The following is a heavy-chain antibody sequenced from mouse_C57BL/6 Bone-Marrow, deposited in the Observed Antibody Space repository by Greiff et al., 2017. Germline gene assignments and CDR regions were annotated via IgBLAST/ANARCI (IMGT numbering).Heavy chain of an antibody. D-gene: IGHD2-3*01. J-gene: IGHJ1*03. CDR2: IYPRSGNT. CDR3: ARGWLRYFDV. V-gene: IGHV1-81*01. CDR1: GYTFTSYG. Sequence: QVQLQQSGAELARPVASVKLSCKASGYTFTSYGISWVKQRTGQGLEWIGEIYPRSGNTYYNEKFKGKATLTADKSSSTAYMELRSLTSEDSAVYFCARGWLRYFDVWGTGTTVTVSS.